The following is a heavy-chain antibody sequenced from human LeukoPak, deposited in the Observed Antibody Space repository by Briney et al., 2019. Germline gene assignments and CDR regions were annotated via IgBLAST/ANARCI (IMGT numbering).Heavy chain of an antibody. D-gene: IGHD4-17*01. Sequence: GGSLRLSCAASGYTFSSYGMHWVRQAPGKGLEWVAVISYDGSNKYYADSVKGRFTISRDNSKNTLYLQMNSLRAEDTAVYYCAKDRHDGYGDHAGGDYWGQGTLVTVSS. CDR1: GYTFSSYG. CDR2: ISYDGSNK. V-gene: IGHV3-30*18. J-gene: IGHJ4*02. CDR3: AKDRHDGYGDHAGGDY.